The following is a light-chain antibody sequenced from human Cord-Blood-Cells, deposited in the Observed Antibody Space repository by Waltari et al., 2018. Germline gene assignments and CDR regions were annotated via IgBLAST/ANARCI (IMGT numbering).Light chain of an antibody. V-gene: IGLV4-60*03. Sequence: QPVLTQSSSASASLGSSVKLTCTLSSGHSSYIIAWHQQQPGKAPRYLMKLEGSGSYNKGSGVPDRFSGSSSWADCYLTVSNLQSEDEADYYCETWDSNIWVFGGGTKLTVL. CDR3: ETWDSNIWV. J-gene: IGLJ3*02. CDR1: SGHSSYI. CDR2: LEGSGSY.